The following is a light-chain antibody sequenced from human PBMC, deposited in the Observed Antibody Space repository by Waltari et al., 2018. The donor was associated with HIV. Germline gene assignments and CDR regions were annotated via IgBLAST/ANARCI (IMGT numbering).Light chain of an antibody. J-gene: IGKJ1*01. CDR2: LGS. V-gene: IGKV2-28*01. CDR3: LQDGRSLRT. Sequence: DIVMTESPPSLPVTPAESASIPCRSSQRVLHSIGNNYLDWYLQKPGQPPQLLIYLGSHRASGVPDRFSGSGAGTDFTLNISGVEAEDVGVYYCLQDGRSLRTFGQGTKVEIK. CDR1: QRVLHSIGNNY.